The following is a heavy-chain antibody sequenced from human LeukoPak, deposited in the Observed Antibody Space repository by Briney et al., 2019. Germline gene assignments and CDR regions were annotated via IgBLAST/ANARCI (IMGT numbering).Heavy chain of an antibody. CDR3: ARDLLGSATSYSSGAWDY. CDR2: IIPIFDTA. Sequence: ASVEVSCKASGGTFSNYAISWVRQAPRQGLEWMGGIIPIFDTADNAQKFQGRLTITADESTNTAYMELSSLRAEDTAVYYCARDLLGSATSYSSGAWDYWGQGTLVTVSS. CDR1: GGTFSNYA. V-gene: IGHV1-69*13. D-gene: IGHD3-9*01. J-gene: IGHJ4*02.